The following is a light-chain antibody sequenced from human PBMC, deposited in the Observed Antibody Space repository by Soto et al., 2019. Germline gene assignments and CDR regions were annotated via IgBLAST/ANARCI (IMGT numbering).Light chain of an antibody. V-gene: IGKV1-5*03. CDR1: QSVDDW. CDR2: KAS. Sequence: DIQMTQSPSTLSASIGDSVTITCRASQSVDDWLAWYQQTPGRAPNLLVYKASNLEDGVPSKFSGGGSGTQFTLTINNLQPDDFVPYFCQQYSSFPYSFGQGTKLEI. CDR3: QQYSSFPYS. J-gene: IGKJ2*01.